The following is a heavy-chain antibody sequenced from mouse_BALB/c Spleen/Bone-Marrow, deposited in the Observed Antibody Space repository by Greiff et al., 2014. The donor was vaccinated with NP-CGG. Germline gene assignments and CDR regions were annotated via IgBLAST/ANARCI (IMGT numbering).Heavy chain of an antibody. D-gene: IGHD1-2*01. J-gene: IGHJ4*01. Sequence: EVNLVESGGGLVKPGESLKFSCAASGITVTSYTMSWVRQTPEKRLEWVASITGGGNTYYPDSVKGRFTISRDNARNILYLQVSSLRSEDTAIYYCARHYGYVDAMDYWGQGTSVTVSS. V-gene: IGHV5-6-5*01. CDR3: ARHYGYVDAMDY. CDR1: GITVTSYT. CDR2: ITGGGNT.